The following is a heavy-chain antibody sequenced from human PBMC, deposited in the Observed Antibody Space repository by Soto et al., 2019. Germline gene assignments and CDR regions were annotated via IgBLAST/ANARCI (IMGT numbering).Heavy chain of an antibody. D-gene: IGHD3-22*01. CDR3: AKDAPGSGWLSDY. Sequence: ASVKVSCKASGYTFTSYDINWVRQATGQGLEWMGWMNPNSGNTGYAQKFQGRVTMTRNTSISTAYMELSSLRVDDTAVYYCAKDAPGSGWLSDYWGQGTLVTVSS. V-gene: IGHV1-8*01. J-gene: IGHJ4*02. CDR2: MNPNSGNT. CDR1: GYTFTSYD.